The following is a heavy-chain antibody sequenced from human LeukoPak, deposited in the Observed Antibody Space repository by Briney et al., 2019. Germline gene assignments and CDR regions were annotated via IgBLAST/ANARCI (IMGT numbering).Heavy chain of an antibody. CDR2: IYYSGST. D-gene: IGHD2-15*01. V-gene: IGHV4-39*01. Sequence: SETLSLTCTVSGGSISSSSYYWGWIRQPPGKGLEWMGSIYYSGSTYYNPSLKSRVTISVDTSKNQFSLKLSSVTAADTAVYYCARHEIVLAPNRWGQGTLVTVSS. CDR3: ARHEIVLAPNR. CDR1: GGSISSSSYY. J-gene: IGHJ5*02.